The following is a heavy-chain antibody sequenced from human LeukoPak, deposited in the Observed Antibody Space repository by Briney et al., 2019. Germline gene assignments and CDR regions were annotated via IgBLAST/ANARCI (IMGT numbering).Heavy chain of an antibody. CDR2: IYYSGST. Sequence: PSETLPLTCTVSGGSISSHYWSWIRQPPGKGLEWIGYIYYSGSTNYNPSLKSRVTISVDTSKNQFSLKLSSVTAADTAVYYCARHTDIAPLSSLKYWGQGTLVTVSS. J-gene: IGHJ4*02. D-gene: IGHD6-13*01. V-gene: IGHV4-59*08. CDR3: ARHTDIAPLSSLKY. CDR1: GGSISSHY.